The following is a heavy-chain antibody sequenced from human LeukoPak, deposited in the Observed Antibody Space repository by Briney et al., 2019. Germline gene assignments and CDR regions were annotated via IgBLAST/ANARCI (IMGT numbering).Heavy chain of an antibody. CDR2: IIPIFGTA. CDR1: GGTFSSYA. J-gene: IGHJ4*02. V-gene: IGHV1-69*13. D-gene: IGHD5-12*01. Sequence: ASVKVSCKASGGTFSSYAISWVRQAPGQGLEWMGGIIPIFGTANYAQKFQGRVTITADESTSTAYMELSSLRSEDTAVYYCARIFDSGYDTMSNFDYWGQGTLVTVSS. CDR3: ARIFDSGYDTMSNFDY.